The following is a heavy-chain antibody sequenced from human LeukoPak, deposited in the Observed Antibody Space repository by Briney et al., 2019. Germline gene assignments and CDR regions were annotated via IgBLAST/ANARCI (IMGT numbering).Heavy chain of an antibody. CDR2: IYYSGAT. Sequence: SETLSLTCTVSGGSVSSGSSYWTWIRQSPGKGLEWIGFIYYSGATNYTPSLKSRVTMSLDTSKNQFSLKLRSVTAADTAVYYCARVDYDVLTGPNYYYGMDVWGQGTTVTVSS. D-gene: IGHD3-9*01. CDR1: GGSVSSGSSY. J-gene: IGHJ6*02. CDR3: ARVDYDVLTGPNYYYGMDV. V-gene: IGHV4-61*01.